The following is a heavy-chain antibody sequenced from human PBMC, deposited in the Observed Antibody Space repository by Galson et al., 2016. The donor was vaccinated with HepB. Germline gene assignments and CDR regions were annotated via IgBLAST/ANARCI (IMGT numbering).Heavy chain of an antibody. CDR3: GRDHSVVLTTAYNWFDP. CDR1: GFAFSSHW. D-gene: IGHD4-23*01. J-gene: IGHJ5*02. Sequence: SLRLSCAASGFAFSSHWMHWVRQDLGKGLVWVSRINSDGTISNYADSVKGRFTISRDNAKNTLYLQMNSLRVEDTAVYYFGRDHSVVLTTAYNWFDPWGQGTLVTVSS. V-gene: IGHV3-74*01. CDR2: INSDGTIS.